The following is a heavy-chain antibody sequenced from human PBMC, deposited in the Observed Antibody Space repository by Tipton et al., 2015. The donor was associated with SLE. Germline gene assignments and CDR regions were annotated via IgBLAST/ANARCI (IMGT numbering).Heavy chain of an antibody. V-gene: IGHV4-31*03. D-gene: IGHD6-19*01. CDR1: GVSINSGGYY. J-gene: IGHJ4*02. Sequence: LRLSCTVSGVSINSGGYYWTWIRHHPGKGLEWIGYIFYSGSTYYSPSLRSRLTISVDTSKNQFSLKLSSVTAADTAVYYCVRDRIAVARRFFDSWGQGTLISVSS. CDR2: IFYSGST. CDR3: VRDRIAVARRFFDS.